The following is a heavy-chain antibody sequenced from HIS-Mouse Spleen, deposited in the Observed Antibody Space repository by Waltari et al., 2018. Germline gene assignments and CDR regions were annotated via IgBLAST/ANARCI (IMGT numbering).Heavy chain of an antibody. Sequence: EVQLVESGGGLVKPGGSLRLSCAASGFTFSSYSMNWVRQAPGKGLEWVSSISSSSSYIYYADSVKGRFTISRDNAKNSLYLKMNSLRAEDTAVYYCARGTGTDAFDIWGQGTMVTVSS. V-gene: IGHV3-21*01. CDR1: GFTFSSYS. J-gene: IGHJ3*02. CDR2: ISSSSSYI. D-gene: IGHD1-1*01. CDR3: ARGTGTDAFDI.